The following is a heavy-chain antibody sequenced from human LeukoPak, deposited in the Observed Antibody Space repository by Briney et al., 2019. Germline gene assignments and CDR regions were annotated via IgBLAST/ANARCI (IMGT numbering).Heavy chain of an antibody. CDR3: AKGRRTASKPYYYYMDV. V-gene: IGHV3-23*01. CDR2: ISGSGGTT. Sequence: PGGSLRLSCAAPGFTFSGHDMSWVRQAPGKGLEWVSGISGSGGTTYYADSVKGRFTISRDNSRNTVYLQMNSLRAEDTAVYYCAKGRRTASKPYYYYMDVWAKGTTVTVSS. J-gene: IGHJ6*03. D-gene: IGHD1-14*01. CDR1: GFTFSGHD.